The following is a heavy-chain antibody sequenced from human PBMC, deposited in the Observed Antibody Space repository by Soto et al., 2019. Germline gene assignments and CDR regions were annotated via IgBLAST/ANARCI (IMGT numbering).Heavy chain of an antibody. V-gene: IGHV2-5*02. J-gene: IGHJ5*02. CDR2: IYWDDAK. Sequence: QITLKESGPTLVKPTQTLTLTCTFSGFSLRTTGVGVGWIRQPPGKALEWLALIYWDDAKRYSPSLQSRLTINKETTKNQVVLTMTKMDPVDTATYYCSHRQGRDKMNEQKYCLDPCGQGILVPVSA. CDR3: SHRQGRDKMNEQKYCLDP. CDR1: GFSLRTTGVG. D-gene: IGHD2-15*01.